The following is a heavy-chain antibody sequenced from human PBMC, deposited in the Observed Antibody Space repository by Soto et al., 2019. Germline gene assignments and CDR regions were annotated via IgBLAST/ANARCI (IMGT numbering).Heavy chain of an antibody. V-gene: IGHV4-34*01. CDR1: GGSFSGYY. CDR2: INHSGST. Sequence: SETLSLTCAVYGGSFSGYYWSWIRQPPGKGLEWIGEINHSGSTNYNPSLKSRVTILLDTSKNQFSLSLSFVTAADTATYYCARSFGWYAVDSWGQGILVTVSS. J-gene: IGHJ4*02. D-gene: IGHD6-19*01. CDR3: ARSFGWYAVDS.